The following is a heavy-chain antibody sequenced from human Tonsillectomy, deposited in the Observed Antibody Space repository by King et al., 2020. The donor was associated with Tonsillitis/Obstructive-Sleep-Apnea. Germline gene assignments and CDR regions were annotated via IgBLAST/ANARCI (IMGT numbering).Heavy chain of an antibody. CDR2: ISYDGSNK. CDR3: ASDLIVVVVAATLVDY. J-gene: IGHJ4*02. CDR1: GFTFSSYA. D-gene: IGHD2-15*01. Sequence: VQLVESGGGVVQPGRSLRLSCAASGFTFSSYAMHWVRQAPGKGLEWVAVISYDGSNKYYADSVKGRFTISRDNSKNTRYLQMNSLRAEDTAVYYCASDLIVVVVAATLVDYWGQGTLVTVSS. V-gene: IGHV3-30*01.